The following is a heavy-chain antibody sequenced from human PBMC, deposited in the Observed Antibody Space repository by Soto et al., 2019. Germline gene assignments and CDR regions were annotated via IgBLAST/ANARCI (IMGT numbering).Heavy chain of an antibody. CDR3: ARGPNARGDD. CDR2: IIPILGIT. V-gene: IGHV1-69*02. J-gene: IGHJ4*02. Sequence: QVQLVQSGAEVKKPGSSVTVSCKTSGGSFSSFHITWVRQAPGQGLEWMGRIIPILGITNYAQNFQGRVTITADKSTNTAYTELNSLRSDDTAIYYCARGPNARGDDWGQGTLITVSS. CDR1: GGSFSSFH. D-gene: IGHD5-12*01.